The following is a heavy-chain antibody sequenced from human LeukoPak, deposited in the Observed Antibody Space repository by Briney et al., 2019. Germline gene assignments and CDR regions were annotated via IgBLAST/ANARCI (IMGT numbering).Heavy chain of an antibody. CDR3: ARAPVYYDILTKNWFDP. CDR2: IYYSGST. Sequence: KSSETLSLTCTVSGGSISSSSYYWGWIRQPPGKGLEWIGSIYYSGSTYYNPSLKSRVTISVDTSKNQFSLKLSSVTAADTAVYYCARAPVYYDILTKNWFDPWGQGTLVTVSS. V-gene: IGHV4-39*01. CDR1: GGSISSSSYY. J-gene: IGHJ5*02. D-gene: IGHD3-9*01.